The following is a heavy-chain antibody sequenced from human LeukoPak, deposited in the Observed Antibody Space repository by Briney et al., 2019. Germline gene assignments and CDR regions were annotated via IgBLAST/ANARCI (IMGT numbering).Heavy chain of an antibody. CDR2: IYYSGST. V-gene: IGHV4-61*01. CDR1: GGSISSGSYY. J-gene: IGHJ4*02. CDR3: ARSGVTIFGVVVTEYYFDY. Sequence: SQTLSLTCTVSGGSISSGSYYWNWIRQPPGKGLEWIGYIYYSGSTNYNPSLKSRVTMSVDTSKSQFSLKLSSVTAADTAVYYCARSGVTIFGVVVTEYYFDYWGQGILVSVSS. D-gene: IGHD3-3*01.